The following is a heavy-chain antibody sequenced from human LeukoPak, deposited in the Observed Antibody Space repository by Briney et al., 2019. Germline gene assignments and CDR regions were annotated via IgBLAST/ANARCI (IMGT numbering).Heavy chain of an antibody. J-gene: IGHJ4*02. CDR1: GDSISSHY. D-gene: IGHD6-13*01. CDR2: IYISGST. Sequence: SETLSLTCTVSGDSISSHYWTWIRQPAGKGLEWIGRIYISGSTNYNPSLKSRVTMSVDTSKNQFSLKLSSVTAADTAFYYCAREEYSSDWYGHDSWGQGTLVTVSS. V-gene: IGHV4-4*07. CDR3: AREEYSSDWYGHDS.